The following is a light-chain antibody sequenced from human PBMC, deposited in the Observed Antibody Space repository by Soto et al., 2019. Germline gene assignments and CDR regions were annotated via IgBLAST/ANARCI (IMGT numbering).Light chain of an antibody. Sequence: EIVLTQSPGTLSLSPGERATLSCRASQSVSSTYLAWYQQKPGQAPRLLIYGASTRATGIPARFSGSGSGTDFTLTISRLEPEDFAVYYCQQYYSSPWTFGLGTRWIS. CDR3: QQYYSSPWT. V-gene: IGKV3-20*01. CDR1: QSVSSTY. CDR2: GAS. J-gene: IGKJ1*01.